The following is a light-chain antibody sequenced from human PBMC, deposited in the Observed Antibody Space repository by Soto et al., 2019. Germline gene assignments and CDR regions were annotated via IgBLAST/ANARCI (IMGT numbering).Light chain of an antibody. V-gene: IGKV3-15*01. J-gene: IGKJ2*01. Sequence: EIVLTQSPATLSVSPGERATLSCGASQTISRSLAWYQQKPGQAPMLLIYDASTRATGIPARFSGSGSGTYFTLTISSLQSEDFALYYCHQYNRWPPGTFGQGTKMEIK. CDR2: DAS. CDR1: QTISRS. CDR3: HQYNRWPPGT.